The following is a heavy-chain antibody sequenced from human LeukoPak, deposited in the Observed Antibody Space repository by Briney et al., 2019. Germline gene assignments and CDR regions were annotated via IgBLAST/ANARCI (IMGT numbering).Heavy chain of an antibody. J-gene: IGHJ6*04. D-gene: IGHD3-10*01. CDR1: GFTFSSYW. CDR2: ISYDGSNK. V-gene: IGHV3-30*03. Sequence: GGSLRLSCAASGFTFSSYWMSWVRQAPGKGLEWVAVISYDGSNKYYADSVKGRFTISRDNSKNTLYLQMNSLRAEDTAVYYCAREGHCYGSGKKRYGMDVWGKGTTVTVSS. CDR3: AREGHCYGSGKKRYGMDV.